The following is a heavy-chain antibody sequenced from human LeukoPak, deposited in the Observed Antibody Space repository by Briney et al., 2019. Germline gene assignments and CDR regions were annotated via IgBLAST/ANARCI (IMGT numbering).Heavy chain of an antibody. J-gene: IGHJ1*01. CDR2: ITSGGSYI. V-gene: IGHV3-21*01. Sequence: PGGSLRLSCAGSGFSFSSYNMNWVRQAPGRGLEWVSSITSGGSYIFYADSVKGRFTISRDNARNSLYLQMNSLRTEDTAVYYCAAYRGTYRDHWGQGTLVTVSS. CDR3: AAYRGTYRDH. CDR1: GFSFSSYN. D-gene: IGHD1-26*01.